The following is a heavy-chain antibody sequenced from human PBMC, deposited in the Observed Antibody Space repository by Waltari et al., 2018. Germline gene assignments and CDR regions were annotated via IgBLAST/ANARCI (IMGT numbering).Heavy chain of an antibody. Sequence: EVQLVESGGGLVQPGRSLRLSCAASGFTFDDYAMHWVRQAPGKGLEWVSGISWNSGSIGYADSVKGRFTISRDNAKNSLYLQMNSLRAEDTALYYCAKGPYGGYEAPPFDYWGQGTLVTVSS. J-gene: IGHJ4*02. CDR2: ISWNSGSI. V-gene: IGHV3-9*01. CDR1: GFTFDDYA. D-gene: IGHD5-12*01. CDR3: AKGPYGGYEAPPFDY.